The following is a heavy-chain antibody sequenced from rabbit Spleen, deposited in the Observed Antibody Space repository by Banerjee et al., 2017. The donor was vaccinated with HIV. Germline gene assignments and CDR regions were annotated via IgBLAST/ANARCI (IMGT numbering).Heavy chain of an antibody. D-gene: IGHD2-1*01. Sequence: QEQLVESGGGLVKPGASLTLTCKASGFSFSNKAVMCWVRQAPGKGLEWIGCIGTGSGVTYYASWAIGRFTISKSSSSTVTLQMTSLTAADTATYFCARGSAAMAMVITGFYLTLWGPGTLVTVS. J-gene: IGHJ4*01. CDR3: ARGSAAMAMVITGFYLTL. CDR1: GFSFSNKAV. V-gene: IGHV1S45*01. CDR2: IGTGSGVT.